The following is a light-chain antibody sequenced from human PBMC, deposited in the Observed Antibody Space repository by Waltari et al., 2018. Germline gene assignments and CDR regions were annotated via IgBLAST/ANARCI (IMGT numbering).Light chain of an antibody. J-gene: IGKJ1*01. CDR3: QQYDNWLGT. Sequence: EIVMTQSPATLSVFPGERASLSCRASQSIRSNIAWYQHKPVQAPRLLIYGASTRATCIPARFSGSGSGTEFTLTISSLQSEDFAVYFCQQYDNWLGTFGQGTKVEIK. CDR2: GAS. V-gene: IGKV3-15*01. CDR1: QSIRSN.